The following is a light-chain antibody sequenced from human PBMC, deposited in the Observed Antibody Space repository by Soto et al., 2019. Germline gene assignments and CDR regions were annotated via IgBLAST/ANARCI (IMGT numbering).Light chain of an antibody. V-gene: IGLV2-14*01. CDR2: DVS. CDR3: SSYTTNSTLGV. J-gene: IGLJ3*02. CDR1: SSDVGAYNY. Sequence: QPVLTQPASVSGSPGQSITISCTGTSSDVGAYNYVSWYQQYPGKAPKLMISDVSNRPSGVCFRFSVSKSGNTASLTISGLEAEDEDDSDCSSYTTNSTLGVFGGGTKLTVL.